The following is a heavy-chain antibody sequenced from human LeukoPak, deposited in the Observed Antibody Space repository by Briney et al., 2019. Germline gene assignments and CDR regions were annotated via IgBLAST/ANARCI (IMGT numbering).Heavy chain of an antibody. V-gene: IGHV4-61*08. Sequence: PSETLSLTCTVSGGSISSGGYYWSWIRQHPGKGLEWIGYIYYSGSTNYNPSLKSRVTISVDTSKNQFSLKLSSVTAADTAVYYCARTRIAARAFDYWGQGTLVTVSS. CDR3: ARTRIAARAFDY. J-gene: IGHJ4*02. D-gene: IGHD6-6*01. CDR2: IYYSGST. CDR1: GGSISSGGYY.